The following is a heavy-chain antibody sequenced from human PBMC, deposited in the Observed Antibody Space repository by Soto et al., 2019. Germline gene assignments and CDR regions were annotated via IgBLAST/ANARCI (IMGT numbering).Heavy chain of an antibody. Sequence: QVQLQESGPGLVKPSQTLSLTCTVSGGSITNDGSYWSWIRQYPGKGLEWIGYMSYTGSAYYNPSRKSRVIRSVDSSKNQFSLKLNSVTAADTAVYYCARDGGAYCGGDCSDYWGQGTLVTVSS. J-gene: IGHJ4*02. CDR2: MSYTGSA. V-gene: IGHV4-31*03. CDR3: ARDGGAYCGGDCSDY. CDR1: GGSITNDGSY. D-gene: IGHD2-21*02.